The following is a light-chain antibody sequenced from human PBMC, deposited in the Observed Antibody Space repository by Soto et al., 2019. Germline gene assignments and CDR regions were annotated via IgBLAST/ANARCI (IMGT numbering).Light chain of an antibody. J-gene: IGKJ4*01. CDR3: PKYNNWPLT. V-gene: IGKV3-15*01. CDR2: GAS. Sequence: EIVMTQSPATLSVSPGEIATLSCRASQSVSSNFAWYQQKPGQGPRLIIYGASTRATNSPARLSGSGSGTEFTLNISSLQSEDFAVYYCPKYNNWPLTFGGGTKVEIK. CDR1: QSVSSN.